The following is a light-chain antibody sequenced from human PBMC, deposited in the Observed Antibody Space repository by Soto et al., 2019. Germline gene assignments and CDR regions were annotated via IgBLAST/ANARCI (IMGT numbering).Light chain of an antibody. J-gene: IGLJ1*01. V-gene: IGLV1-40*01. CDR2: SKT. CDR3: QSYDSILTGSV. Sequence: QYVLTQPPSVSGAPGQTVTISCTGSSSNIGAGYDVHGYQQVPGTAPKLVLYSKTARPSGVPYRFSGSRSGSSASLAITGLQAEDEADYYCQSYDSILTGSVFGTGTKVTVL. CDR1: SSNIGAGYD.